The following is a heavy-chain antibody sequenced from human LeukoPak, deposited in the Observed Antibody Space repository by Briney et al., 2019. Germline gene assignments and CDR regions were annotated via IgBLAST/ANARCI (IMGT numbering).Heavy chain of an antibody. J-gene: IGHJ5*02. CDR1: GCNFTSYW. V-gene: IGHV5-10-1*04. Sequence: GESLKISCKGFGCNFTSYWISWVRQMPGKGLEWMGRVDPSDSYINYSPSFQGQVAISADKSISSAYLQWSSLKASDTAMYYCVRSPACSSGTCYPNWLDPWGQGTLVTVSS. CDR3: VRSPACSSGTCYPNWLDP. CDR2: VDPSDSYI. D-gene: IGHD2-15*01.